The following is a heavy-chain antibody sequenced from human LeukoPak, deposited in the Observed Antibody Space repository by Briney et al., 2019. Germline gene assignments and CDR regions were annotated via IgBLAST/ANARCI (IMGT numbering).Heavy chain of an antibody. CDR3: AAYPYIASSNWYSDC. CDR1: QRTLTSSA. V-gene: IGHV1-58*01. J-gene: IGHJ2*01. CDR2: IVVGSGNT. D-gene: IGHD2-21*01. Sequence: SVNVSCKASQRTLTSSAAKWVPPARGQRLEGIGWIVVGSGNTDYAQKFQERVTITRNMSTATAYMELSSLRSEDTAVYYCAAYPYIASSNWYSDCWGRGTLVTVSS.